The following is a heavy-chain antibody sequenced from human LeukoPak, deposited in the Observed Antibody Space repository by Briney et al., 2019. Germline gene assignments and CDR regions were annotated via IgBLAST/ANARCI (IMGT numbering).Heavy chain of an antibody. J-gene: IGHJ4*02. CDR3: ARDNYGDYGGY. Sequence: ASVKVSYKASGYTFTSYYMHWVRQAPGQGLEWMGIINPSGGSTSYAQKFQGRVTMTRDMSTSTVYMELNSLRSEDTAVYYCARDNYGDYGGYWGQGTLVTVSS. CDR2: INPSGGST. CDR1: GYTFTSYY. V-gene: IGHV1-46*01. D-gene: IGHD4-17*01.